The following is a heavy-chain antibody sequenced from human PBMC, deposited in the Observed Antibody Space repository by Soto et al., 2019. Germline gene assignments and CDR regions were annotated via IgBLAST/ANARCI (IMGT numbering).Heavy chain of an antibody. V-gene: IGHV3-21*01. CDR3: ARGAAAHQSYYYYGMDV. CDR2: ISSSSSYI. CDR1: GFTFSSYS. J-gene: IGHJ6*02. D-gene: IGHD6-13*01. Sequence: EVQLVESGGGLVKPGGSLRLSCAASGFTFSSYSMNWVRQAPGKGLEWVSSISSSSSYIYYADSVKGRFTISRDNAKNSLYLQRNSLRAEDTAVYYCARGAAAHQSYYYYGMDVWGQGTTVTVSS.